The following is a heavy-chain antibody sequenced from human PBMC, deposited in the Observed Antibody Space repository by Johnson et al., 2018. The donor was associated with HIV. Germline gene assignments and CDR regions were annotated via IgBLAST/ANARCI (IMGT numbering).Heavy chain of an antibody. CDR3: ARRPITSFGVAFGAFDI. CDR1: AFTFSRFD. V-gene: IGHV3-13*01. J-gene: IGHJ3*02. CDR2: IGSAGDT. Sequence: EQLVESGGGLVQPGGSLRLSCAASAFTFSRFDMHWVRQAAGKRLEWVSVIGSAGDTYNPGSVKGRFTISRDNANNSLYLQMNSLRAEDTAVYYCARRPITSFGVAFGAFDIWGQGTMVTVSS. D-gene: IGHD3-3*01.